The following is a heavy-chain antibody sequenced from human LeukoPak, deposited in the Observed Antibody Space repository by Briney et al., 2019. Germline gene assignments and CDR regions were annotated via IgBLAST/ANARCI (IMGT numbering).Heavy chain of an antibody. CDR2: ISGGSSHI. CDR1: GFTFSSYS. D-gene: IGHD4-11*01. V-gene: IGHV3-21*01. J-gene: IGHJ4*02. CDR3: ARGGDYRNYASFSRNDY. Sequence: GGSRRHACTASGFTFSSYSMNWFRQAPGEGLEWVASISGGSSHIHYADSVKGRFTIFRDNAKKSLHLQMNSLRAEDTAVYYCARGGDYRNYASFSRNDYWGQGTLVTVSS.